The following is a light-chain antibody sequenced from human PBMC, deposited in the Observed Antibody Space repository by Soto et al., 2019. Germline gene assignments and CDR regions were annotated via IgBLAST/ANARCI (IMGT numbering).Light chain of an antibody. CDR2: GAS. J-gene: IGKJ1*01. V-gene: IGKV3-20*01. Sequence: EIVLTQSPGTLALSPGERATLSCRASQSVSNIYLAWYQQKPGQAPRLLIYGASSRATGTPDRFSGSGSETAFNLTSSRLEPEDFAVYYCQQYGSSPTFGQGTKVEIK. CDR3: QQYGSSPT. CDR1: QSVSNIY.